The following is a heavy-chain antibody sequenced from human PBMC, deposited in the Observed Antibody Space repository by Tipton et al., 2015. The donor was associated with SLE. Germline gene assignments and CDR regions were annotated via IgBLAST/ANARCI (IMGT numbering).Heavy chain of an antibody. Sequence: RSLRLSCAASGFTFSNFAMHWVRQAPGKGLEWLAVISYDGTNKYYADSVKGRFAISRDTSKNTLYLQMNSLRPEDTAVYYCARWERVASPGPDYWGQGTLVTVSS. CDR1: GFTFSNFA. D-gene: IGHD1-26*01. J-gene: IGHJ4*02. V-gene: IGHV3-30*09. CDR3: ARWERVASPGPDY. CDR2: ISYDGTNK.